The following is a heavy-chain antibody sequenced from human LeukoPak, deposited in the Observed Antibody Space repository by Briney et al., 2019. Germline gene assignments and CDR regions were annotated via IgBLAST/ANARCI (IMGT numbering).Heavy chain of an antibody. J-gene: IGHJ4*02. CDR3: ARDGPITAADYYFDY. D-gene: IGHD6-13*01. CDR1: GGSFSGYF. V-gene: IGHV4-34*01. CDR2: INHSGST. Sequence: PSETLSLTCAVYGGSFSGYFWTWIRQPPGKGLEWIGEINHSGSTNNNPSLTSRVTISVDTSKNQFSLKLTSVTAADTAVYYCARDGPITAADYYFDYWGQGTLVTVSS.